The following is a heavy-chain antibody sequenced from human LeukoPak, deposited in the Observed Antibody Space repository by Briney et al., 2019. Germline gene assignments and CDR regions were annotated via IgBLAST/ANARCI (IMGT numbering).Heavy chain of an antibody. Sequence: GGSLRLSCAASGFTFSSYAMHWVRQAPGKGLEYVSAISSNGGSTYYANSVKGRFTISRDNSKNTLYLQMGSLRAEDMAVYYCARSPFAASNAFDIWGQGTMVTVSS. CDR1: GFTFSSYA. CDR2: ISSNGGST. V-gene: IGHV3-64*01. CDR3: ARSPFAASNAFDI. D-gene: IGHD3-16*01. J-gene: IGHJ3*02.